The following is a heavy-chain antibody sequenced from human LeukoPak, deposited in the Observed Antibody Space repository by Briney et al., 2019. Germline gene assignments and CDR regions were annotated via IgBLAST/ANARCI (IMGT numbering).Heavy chain of an antibody. D-gene: IGHD5-12*01. CDR1: GGSISSSH. V-gene: IGHV4-59*12. CDR2: ISYSGST. CDR3: AREAVDSGYSGYDLRGRFDP. J-gene: IGHJ5*02. Sequence: PSETLSLTCTVSGGSISSSHWSWIRQPPGKGLEWIGYISYSGSTNYNPSLRSRVTISKDTFKNQFSLKLSSVTAADTAVYYCAREAVDSGYSGYDLRGRFDPWGQGTLVTVSS.